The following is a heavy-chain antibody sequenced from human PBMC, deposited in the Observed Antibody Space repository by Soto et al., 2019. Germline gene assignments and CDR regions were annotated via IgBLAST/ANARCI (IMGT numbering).Heavy chain of an antibody. CDR1: GGTFSSYA. D-gene: IGHD5-12*01. J-gene: IGHJ3*02. CDR2: IIPIFGTA. CDR3: ARGSCGYDCGGDDAFDI. V-gene: IGHV1-69*01. Sequence: QVQLVQSGAEVKKPGSSVKVSCKASGGTFSSYAISWVRQAPGQGLEWMGGIIPIFGTANYAQKFQGRVTITADESTSTAYMELSSLRSEDTAVYYCARGSCGYDCGGDDAFDIWGQGTMVTVSS.